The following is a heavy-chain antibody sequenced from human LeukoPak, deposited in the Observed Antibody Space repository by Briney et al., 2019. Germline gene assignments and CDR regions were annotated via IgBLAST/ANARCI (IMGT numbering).Heavy chain of an antibody. V-gene: IGHV4-59*01. CDR2: IYYSGST. CDR1: GFTFSSYW. D-gene: IGHD3-22*01. CDR3: ARTYYYDSSGYDNWFDP. Sequence: PGGSLRLSCAASGFTFSSYWMSWVRQAPGKGLEWIGYIYYSGSTNYNPSLKSRVTISVDTSKNQFSLKLSSVTAADTAVYYCARTYYYDSSGYDNWFDPWGQGTLVTVSS. J-gene: IGHJ5*02.